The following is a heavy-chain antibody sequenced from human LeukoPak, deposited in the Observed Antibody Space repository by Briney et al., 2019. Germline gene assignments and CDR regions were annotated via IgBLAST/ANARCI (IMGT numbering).Heavy chain of an antibody. CDR1: GFTFSSYW. V-gene: IGHV3-7*03. CDR2: IKQDGSEK. D-gene: IGHD2-15*01. J-gene: IGHJ4*02. CDR3: ATIPRGTVAAASDY. Sequence: GGSLRLSCAASGFTFSSYWMSWVRQAPGKGLEWVANIKQDGSEKYYVDSVKGRFTISRDNAKNSLYLQMNSLRAEDTAVYYCATIPRGTVAAASDYWGQGTLVTVSS.